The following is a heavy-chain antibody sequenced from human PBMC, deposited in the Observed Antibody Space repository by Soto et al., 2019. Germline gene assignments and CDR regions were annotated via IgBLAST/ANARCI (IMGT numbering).Heavy chain of an antibody. D-gene: IGHD2-2*01. J-gene: IGHJ6*02. CDR2: IYHSGST. V-gene: IGHV4-30-4*01. CDR1: RGSSSSDAYY. Sequence: PSETLSLTCTVSRGSSSSDAYYWRWVRQLPGKGLEWIGYIYHSGSTYYNPSLKSRLTISVAASKNQFSLRLRSVTAADTAIYYSARDPVPDHTYYVMDVWGQVITVTV. CDR3: ARDPVPDHTYYVMDV.